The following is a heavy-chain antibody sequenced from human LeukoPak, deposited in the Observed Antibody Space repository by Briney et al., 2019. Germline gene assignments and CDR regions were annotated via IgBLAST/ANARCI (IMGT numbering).Heavy chain of an antibody. D-gene: IGHD2-15*01. Sequence: SETRSLTCTVSGGSISSYYWSWIRQPAGKGREGIGRIYTSGSTNYNPSLKTRVTMSVDTSKNQFSLKLSSVTAADTAVYYCARERDVAQGGAFDIWGQGTMVTVSS. CDR1: GGSISSYY. J-gene: IGHJ3*02. CDR3: ARERDVAQGGAFDI. V-gene: IGHV4-4*07. CDR2: IYTSGST.